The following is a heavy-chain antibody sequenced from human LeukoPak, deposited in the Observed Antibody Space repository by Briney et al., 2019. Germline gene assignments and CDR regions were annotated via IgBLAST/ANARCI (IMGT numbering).Heavy chain of an antibody. J-gene: IGHJ3*02. CDR1: GFTFNCCS. V-gene: IGHV3-21*01. CDR3: AREEGGAFDI. CDR2: ITASSSYI. Sequence: GGFLRLSCAASGFTFNCCSMNWVRQAPGRGLEWVSSITASSSYIYYADSLKGRFTISRDNAKNSLYLQMNSLRAEDTAVYYCAREEGGAFDIWGQGTMVTVSS.